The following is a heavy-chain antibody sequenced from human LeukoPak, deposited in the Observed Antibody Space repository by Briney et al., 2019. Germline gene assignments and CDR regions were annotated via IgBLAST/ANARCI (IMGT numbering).Heavy chain of an antibody. CDR1: GGSISSSSYY. CDR3: ASGDTAIDTLDY. D-gene: IGHD5-18*01. V-gene: IGHV4-61*01. Sequence: SETLPLTCTVSGGSISSSSYYWSWIRQPPGKGLEWIGYIYYSGSTNYNPSLKSRVTISVDTSKNQFSLKLSSVTAADTAGYYCASGDTAIDTLDYWGQGTLVTVSS. J-gene: IGHJ4*02. CDR2: IYYSGST.